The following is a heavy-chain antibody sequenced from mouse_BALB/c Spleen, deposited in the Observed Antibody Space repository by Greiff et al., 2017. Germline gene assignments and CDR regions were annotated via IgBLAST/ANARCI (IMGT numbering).Heavy chain of an antibody. D-gene: IGHD2-14*01. CDR2: ISIYYDNT. Sequence: VQLQQSGPELVRPGESVKISCKGSGYTFTDYAMHWVKQSHAKSLEWIGVISIYYDNTNYNQKFKGKATMTVDKSSSTAFMHLNSLTSEDSAVYYCAPVRRPYAMDYWGQGTSVTVSS. CDR3: APVRRPYAMDY. CDR1: GYTFTDYA. V-gene: IGHV1-67*01. J-gene: IGHJ4*01.